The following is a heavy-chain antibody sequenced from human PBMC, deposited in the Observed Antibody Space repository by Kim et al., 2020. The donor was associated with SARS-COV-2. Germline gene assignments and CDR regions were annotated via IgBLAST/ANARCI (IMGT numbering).Heavy chain of an antibody. Sequence: SETLSLTCTVSGGSISSSSYYWGWIRQPPGKGLEWIGSIYYSGSTYYNPSLKSRVTISVDTSKNQFSLKLSSVTAADTAVYYCARQRGVHIVVVIAIDYWGQGTLVTVSS. CDR3: ARQRGVHIVVVIAIDY. J-gene: IGHJ4*02. D-gene: IGHD2-21*01. V-gene: IGHV4-39*01. CDR2: IYYSGST. CDR1: GGSISSSSYY.